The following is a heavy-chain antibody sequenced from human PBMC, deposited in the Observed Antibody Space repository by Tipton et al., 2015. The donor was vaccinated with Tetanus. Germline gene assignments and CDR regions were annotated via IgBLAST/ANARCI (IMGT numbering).Heavy chain of an antibody. J-gene: IGHJ4*02. Sequence: TLSLTCTVSGGSINSYYWSWVRQPPGKGLEWISYIHYSGRTNYNPSLKSRVTISLATSENQFSLTLSSVTAADTAVYYCARNTVAGTVTFDYWGQGTLVTVSS. D-gene: IGHD6-19*01. CDR3: ARNTVAGTVTFDY. CDR2: IHYSGRT. CDR1: GGSINSYY. V-gene: IGHV4-59*08.